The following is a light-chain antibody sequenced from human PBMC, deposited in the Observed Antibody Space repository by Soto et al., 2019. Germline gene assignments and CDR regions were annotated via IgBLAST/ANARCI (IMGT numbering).Light chain of an antibody. CDR3: AAWDDSLHAYV. J-gene: IGLJ1*01. CDR1: SSNIGNNG. CDR2: YDD. Sequence: VRTQAPSVSEAPRQRVTISGSGSSSNIGNNGVNWYQQLPGKAPKLLIYYDDLKASGVSDRFSGSKSGTSASLAISGLQSEDKNDYYCAAWDDSLHAYVFGIGTKVT. V-gene: IGLV1-36*01.